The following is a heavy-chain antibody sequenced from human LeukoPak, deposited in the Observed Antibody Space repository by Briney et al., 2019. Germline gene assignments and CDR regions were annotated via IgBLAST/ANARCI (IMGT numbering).Heavy chain of an antibody. CDR2: ISSSGSTI. J-gene: IGHJ3*02. CDR3: ARETMVVNDAFDI. D-gene: IGHD4-23*01. V-gene: IGHV3-48*03. Sequence: GGSLRLSCAASGFTFSSYEMNWVRQAPGKGLEWVSYISSSGSTIYYADSVKGRFIISRDNAKNSLYLQMNSLRAEDTAVYYCARETMVVNDAFDIWGQGTIVTVSS. CDR1: GFTFSSYE.